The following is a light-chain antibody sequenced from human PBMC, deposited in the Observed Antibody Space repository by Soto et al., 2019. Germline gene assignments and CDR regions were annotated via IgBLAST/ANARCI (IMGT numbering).Light chain of an antibody. J-gene: IGLJ2*01. Sequence: QAVVTQSPSASASLGASVMLTCALSSGHSSYAIAWHQQQPEKGPRYLMKLNSDGSHTKGDGIPDRFSGSSSGADRYLTISSLQSEDEADYYCQTWGTGIQVFGGGTKLTV. CDR2: LNSDGSH. V-gene: IGLV4-69*01. CDR3: QTWGTGIQV. CDR1: SGHSSYA.